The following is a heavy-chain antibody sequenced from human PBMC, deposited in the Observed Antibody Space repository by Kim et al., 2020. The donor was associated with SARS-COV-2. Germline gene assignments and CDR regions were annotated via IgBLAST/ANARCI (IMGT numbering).Heavy chain of an antibody. CDR3: ARGDLELPGFFDY. Sequence: NPSLKSRVTISVDTSKNQFSLKLSSVAAADTAVYYCARGDLELPGFFDYWGQGTLVTVSS. J-gene: IGHJ4*02. D-gene: IGHD1-7*01. V-gene: IGHV4-30-2*05.